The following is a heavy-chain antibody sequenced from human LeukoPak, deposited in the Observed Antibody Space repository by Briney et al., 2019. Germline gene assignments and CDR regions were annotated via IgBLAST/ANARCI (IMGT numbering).Heavy chain of an antibody. CDR1: GGSFSDYY. J-gene: IGHJ6*03. Sequence: PSETLSLTCAVYGGSFSDYYWSWIRQPPGKGLEWIGEINHSGSTNYNPSLKSRVTISVHTSKNQFTLKLSSVTAADTAVYYCAKVTGTLLRYMDVWGKGTTVTVSS. D-gene: IGHD1-1*01. CDR2: INHSGST. CDR3: AKVTGTLLRYMDV. V-gene: IGHV4-34*01.